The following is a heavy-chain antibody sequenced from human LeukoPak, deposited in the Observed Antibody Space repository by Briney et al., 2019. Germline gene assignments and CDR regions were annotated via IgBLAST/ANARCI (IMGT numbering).Heavy chain of an antibody. V-gene: IGHV1-18*04. CDR1: GYTFTSYS. J-gene: IGHJ6*03. CDR3: ARCPTVVTPDYYYYYYMDV. Sequence: ASVKVSCKASGYTFTSYSISWVRQAPGQGLEWMGWISAYNGNTNYAQKLQGRVTMTTDTSTSTAYMELRSLRSDDTAVYYCARCPTVVTPDYYYYYYMDVWGKGTTVTVSS. D-gene: IGHD4-23*01. CDR2: ISAYNGNT.